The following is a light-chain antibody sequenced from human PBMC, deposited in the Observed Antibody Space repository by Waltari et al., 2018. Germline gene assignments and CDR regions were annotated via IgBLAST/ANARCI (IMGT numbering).Light chain of an antibody. J-gene: IGLJ1*01. CDR3: SSYTTIASYV. CDR1: RSDVGAYEY. Sequence: QSALTQPPSVSASPGPSIPLYCTGTRSDVGAYEYISWYQQHPGKVPKLIIYEVNNRPSGVSDRFSGSKFDNTASLTISGLQPEDEADYYCSSYTTIASYVFGTGTKVTVL. V-gene: IGLV2-14*01. CDR2: EVN.